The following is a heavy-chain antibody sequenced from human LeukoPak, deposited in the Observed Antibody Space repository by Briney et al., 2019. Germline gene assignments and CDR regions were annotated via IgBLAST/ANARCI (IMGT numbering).Heavy chain of an antibody. V-gene: IGHV3-30-3*01. CDR1: GFTFSSYA. CDR2: ISYDGSNK. J-gene: IGHJ4*02. D-gene: IGHD5-24*01. CDR3: ARGVRDVLQTLTAGYYFDY. Sequence: GRSLRLSCAASGFTFSSYAMHWVRQAPGKGLEWVAVISYDGSNKYYADSVKGRFTTSRDNSKNTLYLQMNSLRAEDTAVYYCARGVRDVLQTLTAGYYFDYWGQGTLVTVSS.